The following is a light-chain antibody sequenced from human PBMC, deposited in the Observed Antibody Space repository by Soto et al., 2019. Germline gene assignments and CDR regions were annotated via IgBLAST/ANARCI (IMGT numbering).Light chain of an antibody. CDR3: QQGFNWPT. CDR1: QSVSSF. J-gene: IGKJ4*01. Sequence: ENVLTQSPATLSLSPGERATLSCRASQSVSSFFAWYQQKPGQAPRLVIYNAFNRATGIPARFSGSGSGTDFTLTLSSLEPEDFAVYYCQQGFNWPTFGGGTKVEIK. V-gene: IGKV3-11*01. CDR2: NAF.